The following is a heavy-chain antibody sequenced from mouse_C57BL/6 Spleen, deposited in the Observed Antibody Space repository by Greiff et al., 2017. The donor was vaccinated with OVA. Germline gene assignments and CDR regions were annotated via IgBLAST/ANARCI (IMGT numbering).Heavy chain of an antibody. V-gene: IGHV1-9*01. CDR2: ILPGSGST. CDR3: ARLGGKSGYGYDYDGFAY. CDR1: GYTFTGYW. Sequence: QVQLQQSGAELMKPGASVKLSCKATGYTFTGYWIEWVKQRPGHGLEWIGEILPGSGSTNYNEKFKGKATFTADTSSNTAYMQLSSLTTEDSAIYYCARLGGKSGYGYDYDGFAYWGQGTLVTVSA. J-gene: IGHJ3*01. D-gene: IGHD2-4*01.